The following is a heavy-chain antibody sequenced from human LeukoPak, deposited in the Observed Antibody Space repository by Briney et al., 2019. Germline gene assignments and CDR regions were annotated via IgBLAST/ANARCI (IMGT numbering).Heavy chain of an antibody. V-gene: IGHV3-21*01. CDR3: ARDGEGYYDFWSGYSYNWFDP. CDR2: ISSSSYI. D-gene: IGHD3-3*01. Sequence: GGSLRLSCAASGFTFSSYSMNWVRQAPGKGLEWVSSISSSSYIYYADSVKGRLTISRDNAKNSLYLQMNSLRAEDTAVYYCARDGEGYYDFWSGYSYNWFDPWGQGTLVTVSS. J-gene: IGHJ5*02. CDR1: GFTFSSYS.